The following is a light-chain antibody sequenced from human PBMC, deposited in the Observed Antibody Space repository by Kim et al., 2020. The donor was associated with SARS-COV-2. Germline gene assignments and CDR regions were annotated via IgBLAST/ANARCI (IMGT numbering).Light chain of an antibody. CDR1: SATIGAGYD. CDR3: QSYDSSLSGSVV. J-gene: IGLJ2*01. Sequence: SCTGSSATIGAGYDVHWYQQLPGTAPKLLIYGNSNRTSGVPDRFSGSKSGNSASLAITGLQAEDEADYYCQSYDSSLSGSVVFGGGTKLT. CDR2: GNS. V-gene: IGLV1-40*01.